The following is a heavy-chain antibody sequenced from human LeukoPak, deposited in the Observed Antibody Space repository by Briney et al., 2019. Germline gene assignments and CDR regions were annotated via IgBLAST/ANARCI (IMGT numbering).Heavy chain of an antibody. CDR1: GFTFSSYA. Sequence: GGSLRLSCAASGFTFSSYAMHWLRQAPGKGLEWVAVISYDGSNKYYADSVRGRFTTSRDNSKNTLYLQMNSLRAEDTAMYYCARLTGTDYWGQGTLVTVSS. CDR3: ARLTGTDY. CDR2: ISYDGSNK. J-gene: IGHJ4*02. D-gene: IGHD1-1*01. V-gene: IGHV3-30-3*01.